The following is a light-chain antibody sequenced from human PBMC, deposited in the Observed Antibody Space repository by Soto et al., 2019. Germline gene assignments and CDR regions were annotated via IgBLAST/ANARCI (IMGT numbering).Light chain of an antibody. CDR2: AAS. CDR3: QQYGSSPPIT. Sequence: DIQMTQSPSTLSASVGDRVTITCRASQGISNFLAWYQQKPGKAPKLLIYAASTLQSGVPSRFSGSGSGTDFTLTISRLEPEDFAVYYCQQYGSSPPITFGQGTRLEIK. J-gene: IGKJ5*01. CDR1: QGISNF. V-gene: IGKV1-9*01.